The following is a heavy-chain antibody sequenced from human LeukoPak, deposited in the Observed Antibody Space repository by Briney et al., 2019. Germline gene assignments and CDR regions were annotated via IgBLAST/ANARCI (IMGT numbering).Heavy chain of an antibody. D-gene: IGHD3-9*01. CDR1: GFTFSAFG. CDR3: TKDYCGKFCSAV. CDR2: ITKSGDST. V-gene: IGHV3-23*01. J-gene: IGHJ6*02. Sequence: GGSLRLSCAASGFTFSAFGMNWVRQAPGKGLEWVSTITKSGDSTYYVNSVKGRFTISRDNSKNTLYLQMNSLRAEDTAKYYCTKDYCGKFCSAVWGQGTTVTVSS.